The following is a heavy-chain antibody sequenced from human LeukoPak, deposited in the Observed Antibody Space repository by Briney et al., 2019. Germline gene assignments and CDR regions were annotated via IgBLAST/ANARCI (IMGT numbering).Heavy chain of an antibody. V-gene: IGHV3-23*01. J-gene: IGHJ4*02. D-gene: IGHD3-9*01. CDR2: IVGNGVST. Sequence: GGSLRLSCAASGFTFRNYAMSWVRQAPGKGLEWVSAIVGNGVSTYYADSVQGRFTISRDNSKNTLYLQMTSLRAEDTALYYCTKWGDYDGSTGYYDSDYWGQGTLVTVFS. CDR3: TKWGDYDGSTGYYDSDY. CDR1: GFTFRNYA.